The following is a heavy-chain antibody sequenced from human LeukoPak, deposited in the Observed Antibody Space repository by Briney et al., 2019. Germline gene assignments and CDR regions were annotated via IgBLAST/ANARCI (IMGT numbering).Heavy chain of an antibody. Sequence: PSETLSLTCAVSGGSISSSNWWSWVRQPPGKGLEWIGEIYHSGSTNYNPSLKSRVTISVDKSKNQFSLKLSSVTAADTAVYYCARIVLVVITTSGAFDIWGQGTMVTVSS. D-gene: IGHD3-22*01. J-gene: IGHJ3*02. CDR1: GGSISSSNW. V-gene: IGHV4-4*02. CDR2: IYHSGST. CDR3: ARIVLVVITTSGAFDI.